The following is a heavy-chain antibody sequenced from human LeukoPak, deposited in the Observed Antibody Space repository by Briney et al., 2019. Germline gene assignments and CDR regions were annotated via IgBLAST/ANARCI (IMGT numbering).Heavy chain of an antibody. CDR2: ISSSGSTI. V-gene: IGHV3-11*04. Sequence: PGGSLRLSCAASGFTFSDYYMSWIRQAPGKGLEWVSYISSSGSTIYYADSVKGRFTISRDNAKNTLYLQMNSLRAEDTAVYYCARDPEYSSSHYYYYYMDVWGKGTTVTVSS. CDR1: GFTFSDYY. J-gene: IGHJ6*03. CDR3: ARDPEYSSSHYYYYYMDV. D-gene: IGHD6-6*01.